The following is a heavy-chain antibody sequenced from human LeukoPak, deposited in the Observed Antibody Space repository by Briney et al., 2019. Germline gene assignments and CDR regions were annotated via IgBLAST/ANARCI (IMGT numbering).Heavy chain of an antibody. D-gene: IGHD2-21*02. V-gene: IGHV4-61*01. Sequence: SETLSLTCTVSGGSVSSGSYYWSWIRQPPGKGLEWIGYIYYSGSTNYNPSLKSRVTISVDTSKNQFSLELSSVTAADTAVYYCARARSAYCGGDCYSFAFDIWGQGTMVTVSS. CDR2: IYYSGST. J-gene: IGHJ3*02. CDR3: ARARSAYCGGDCYSFAFDI. CDR1: GGSVSSGSYY.